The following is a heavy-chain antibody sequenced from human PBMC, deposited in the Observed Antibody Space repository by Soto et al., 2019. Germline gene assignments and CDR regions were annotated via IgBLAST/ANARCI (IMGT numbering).Heavy chain of an antibody. V-gene: IGHV1-69*06. CDR2: IIPIFGTA. J-gene: IGHJ3*02. CDR3: ARAYYYDSSGYYGADAFDI. D-gene: IGHD3-22*01. CDR1: GGTFSSYA. Sequence: QVQLVQSGAEVKKPGSSVKVSCKASGGTFSSYAISWVRQAPGQGLEWMGGIIPIFGTANYAQKFQGRVTITADKSPGQAYMELSSLRSEETAVYLWARAYYYDSSGYYGADAFDIWGQGTMVTVSS.